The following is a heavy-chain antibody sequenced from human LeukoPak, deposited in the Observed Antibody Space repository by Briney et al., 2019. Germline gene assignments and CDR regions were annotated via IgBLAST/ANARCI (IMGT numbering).Heavy chain of an antibody. Sequence: PGGSLRLSCAASGFTFSSYWMSWVRQAPGKGLEWVANIKQDGSEKYYVDSVKGRFTISRDNAKNSLYLQMNGLRAEDTAVYYCARDDCSSISCYHNWFDPWGQGTLVTASS. CDR2: IKQDGSEK. CDR3: ARDDCSSISCYHNWFDP. D-gene: IGHD2-2*01. CDR1: GFTFSSYW. J-gene: IGHJ5*02. V-gene: IGHV3-7*01.